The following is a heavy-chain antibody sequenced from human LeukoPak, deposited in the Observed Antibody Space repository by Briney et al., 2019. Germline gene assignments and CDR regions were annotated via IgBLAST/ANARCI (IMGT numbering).Heavy chain of an antibody. D-gene: IGHD3-22*01. CDR3: ASPWLLEAFDI. CDR2: IYYSGGT. J-gene: IGHJ3*02. V-gene: IGHV4-39*01. Sequence: SETLSLTCTVSGGSISSSSYYWGWIRQPPGKGLEWIGSIYYSGGTYYNPSLKSRVTISVDTSKNQFSLKLSSVTAADTAVYYCASPWLLEAFDIWGQGTMVTVSS. CDR1: GGSISSSSYY.